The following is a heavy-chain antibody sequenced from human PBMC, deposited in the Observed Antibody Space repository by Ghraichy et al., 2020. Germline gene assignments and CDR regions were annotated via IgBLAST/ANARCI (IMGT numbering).Heavy chain of an antibody. V-gene: IGHV1-2*06. D-gene: IGHD6-13*01. CDR2: INPNSGGT. J-gene: IGHJ5*02. CDR3: ARVGQLVGGSWFDP. CDR1: GYTFTGYY. Sequence: ASVKVSCKASGYTFTGYYIHWVRQAPGQGLEWMGRINPNSGGTNYAQKFQGRVTMTRDTSISTAYMELSRLRSDDTAVYYCARVGQLVGGSWFDPWGQGTLVTVSS.